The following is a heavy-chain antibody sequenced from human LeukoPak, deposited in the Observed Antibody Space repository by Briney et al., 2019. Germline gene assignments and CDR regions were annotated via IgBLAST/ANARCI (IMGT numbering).Heavy chain of an antibody. Sequence: GGSLRLSCAASEFTFSDYFTTWIRQAPGKGLEWVSGISASGTSIYYADSVKGRFTISRDNAKNSLYLQMNSLTAEDTAIYYCARDQSYYRVWGQGTLVTVSS. V-gene: IGHV3-11*01. CDR1: EFTFSDYF. J-gene: IGHJ1*01. CDR2: ISASGTSI. CDR3: ARDQSYYRV. D-gene: IGHD1-14*01.